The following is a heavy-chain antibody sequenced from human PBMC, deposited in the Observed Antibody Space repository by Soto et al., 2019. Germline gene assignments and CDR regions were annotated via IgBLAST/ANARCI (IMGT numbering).Heavy chain of an antibody. CDR3: ARDMYSSSWYVPIDY. J-gene: IGHJ4*02. CDR1: GFTFSSYG. D-gene: IGHD6-13*01. V-gene: IGHV3-33*01. CDR2: IWYDGSNK. Sequence: QVQLVESGGGVVQPGRSLRLSCAASGFTFSSYGMHWVRQAPGKGLEWVAVIWYDGSNKYYADSVKGRFTIPRDNSKNTLYLQMNSLRAEDTAVYYCARDMYSSSWYVPIDYWGQGTLVTVSS.